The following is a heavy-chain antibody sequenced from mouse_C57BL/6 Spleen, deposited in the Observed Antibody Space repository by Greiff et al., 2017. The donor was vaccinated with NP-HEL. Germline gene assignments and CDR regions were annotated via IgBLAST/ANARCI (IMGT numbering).Heavy chain of an antibody. CDR2: ISAGGSYT. Sequence: EVQVVESGGGLVKPGGSLKLSCAASGFTFSSYAMSWVRQTPEKRLEWVATISAGGSYTYYPDNVKGRFTISRDNAKNNLYLQMSHLKSEDTAMYYCARDEDSSGYLDYWGQGTTLTVSS. J-gene: IGHJ2*01. V-gene: IGHV5-4*01. D-gene: IGHD3-2*02. CDR3: ARDEDSSGYLDY. CDR1: GFTFSSYA.